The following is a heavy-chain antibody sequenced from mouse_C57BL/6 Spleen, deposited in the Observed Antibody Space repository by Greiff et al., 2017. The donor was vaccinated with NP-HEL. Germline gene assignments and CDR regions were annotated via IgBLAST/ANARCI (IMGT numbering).Heavy chain of an antibody. V-gene: IGHV1-26*01. CDR3: ARGIYYYGSSYGAMDY. CDR2: INPNNGGT. J-gene: IGHJ4*01. D-gene: IGHD1-1*01. Sequence: VQLQQSGPELVKPGASVKISCKASGYTFTDYYMNWVKQSHGKSLEWIGDINPNNGGTSYNQKFKGKATLTVDKSSSTAYMELRSLTSEDSAVYYCARGIYYYGSSYGAMDYWGQGTSVTVSS. CDR1: GYTFTDYY.